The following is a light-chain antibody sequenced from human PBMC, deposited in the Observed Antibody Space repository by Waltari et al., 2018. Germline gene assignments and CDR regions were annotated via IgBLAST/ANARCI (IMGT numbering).Light chain of an antibody. CDR1: QSVRSSY. Sequence: EIVLTQSPGTLSLSPGERATLSCRASQSVRSSYLAWYQQKPGQAPRLLIHDASSRATGIPDRFSGSGSGTDFTLTISRLEPEDSAVYYCQQYGRSWNTFGQGTKLEI. V-gene: IGKV3-20*01. CDR3: QQYGRSWNT. CDR2: DAS. J-gene: IGKJ2*01.